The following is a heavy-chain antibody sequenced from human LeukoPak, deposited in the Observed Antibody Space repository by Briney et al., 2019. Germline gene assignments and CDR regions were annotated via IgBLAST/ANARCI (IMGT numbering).Heavy chain of an antibody. Sequence: SGRSLRLSCAASGFTFDDYAMHWVRQAPGKGLEWVSGISWNSGTIGYADSMKGRFTISRDNAKNSLYLQMNSLRAEEKIMIRLGELSFDYWGQGTLVTVSS. CDR3: GELSFDY. CDR2: ISWNSGTI. CDR1: GFTFDDYA. D-gene: IGHD3-16*02. J-gene: IGHJ4*02. V-gene: IGHV3-9*01.